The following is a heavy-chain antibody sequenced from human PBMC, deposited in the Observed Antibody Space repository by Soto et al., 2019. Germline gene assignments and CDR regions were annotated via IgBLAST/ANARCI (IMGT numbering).Heavy chain of an antibody. Sequence: GGSLRLSCSASGITFTDSYMSWIRQSPGKGLEWISYINIGSNYIKYSDSVRGRFTISRDNAKKLLFLQMNDLRVEDTGIYFCATDFRRFDIWGPGVLVTVSS. CDR3: ATDFRRFDI. CDR2: INIGSNYI. J-gene: IGHJ4*02. V-gene: IGHV3-11*05. CDR1: GITFTDSY.